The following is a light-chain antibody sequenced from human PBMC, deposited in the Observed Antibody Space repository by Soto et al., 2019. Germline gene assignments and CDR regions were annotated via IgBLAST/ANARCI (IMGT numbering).Light chain of an antibody. J-gene: IGKJ1*01. CDR1: QTISSW. Sequence: DIQMTQSPSTLSGSVGDRVTITCRASQTISSWLAWYQQKPGKAPKLLIYKASTLEGEVPSRFSGSGSGTEFTLTISSLQPDDFATYYCQHYNSYSEAFGQGTKVDIK. CDR3: QHYNSYSEA. CDR2: KAS. V-gene: IGKV1-5*03.